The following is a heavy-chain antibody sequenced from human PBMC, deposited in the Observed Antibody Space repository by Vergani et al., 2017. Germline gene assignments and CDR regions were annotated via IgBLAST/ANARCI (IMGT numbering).Heavy chain of an antibody. CDR1: GYTFTGYY. CDR2: INPNSGGT. Sequence: QVQLVQSGAEVKKPGASVKVSCKASGYTFTGYYMHWVRQAPGQGLEWMGWINPNSGGTNYAQKFQGRVTMTRDTSISTAYMELRSLRSDDTAVYYCARDTRGGSYYPNAFDIWGQGTMVTVSS. J-gene: IGHJ3*02. V-gene: IGHV1-2*02. CDR3: ARDTRGGSYYPNAFDI. D-gene: IGHD1-26*01.